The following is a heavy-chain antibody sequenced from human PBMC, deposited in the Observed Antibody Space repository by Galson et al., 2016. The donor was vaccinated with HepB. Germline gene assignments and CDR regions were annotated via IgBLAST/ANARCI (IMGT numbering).Heavy chain of an antibody. CDR1: GYTFTTYY. J-gene: IGHJ6*02. CDR3: ARVNSFGYYFYYAMDV. D-gene: IGHD5-18*01. Sequence: SGYTFTTYYMHWVRQAPGQGLEWMGVINPSGGRTSYAQKFQGRVTMTRDTSTSTVYMGLSSLRSEDTAVYYGARVNSFGYYFYYAMDVWGQGTAVTVSS. V-gene: IGHV1-46*01. CDR2: INPSGGRT.